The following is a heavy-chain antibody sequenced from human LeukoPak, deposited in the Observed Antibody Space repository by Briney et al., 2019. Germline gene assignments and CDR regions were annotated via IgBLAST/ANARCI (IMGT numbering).Heavy chain of an antibody. CDR3: ASSPSWSPDAFDI. CDR2: INTNTGNP. Sequence: AASVKVSCKASGYTFTSYAMNWVRQAPGQGLEWMGWINTNTGNPTYAQGFTGRFVFSLDTSVSTAYLQISSLKAEDTAVYYCASSPSWSPDAFDIWGQGTMVTVSS. D-gene: IGHD2-15*01. CDR1: GYTFTSYA. J-gene: IGHJ3*02. V-gene: IGHV7-4-1*02.